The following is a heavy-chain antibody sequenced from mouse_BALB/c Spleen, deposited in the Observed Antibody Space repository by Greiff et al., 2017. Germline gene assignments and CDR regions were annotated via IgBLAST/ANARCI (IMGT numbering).Heavy chain of an antibody. V-gene: IGHV14-4*02. CDR1: GFNIKDYY. J-gene: IGHJ2*01. Sequence: VQLQQSGAELVRSGASVKLSCTASGFNIKDYYMHWVKQRPEQGLEWIGWIDPENGDTEYAPKFQGKATMTADTSSNTAYLQLSSLTSEDTAVYYCNAPINYYDYWGKGTTLTVSS. CDR3: NAPINYYDY. CDR2: IDPENGDT. D-gene: IGHD1-1*01.